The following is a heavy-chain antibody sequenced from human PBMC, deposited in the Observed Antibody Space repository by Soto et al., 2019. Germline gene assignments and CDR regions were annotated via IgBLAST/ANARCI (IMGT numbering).Heavy chain of an antibody. Sequence: ESGGGVVQPGRSLRLSCAASGFTFSSYGMHWVRQAPGKGLEWVAVIWYDGSNKYYADSVKGRFTISRDNSKNTLYLQMNSLRAEDTAVYYCASALGYCYYGMDVWGQGTTVTVSS. CDR3: ASALGYCYYGMDV. V-gene: IGHV3-33*01. CDR2: IWYDGSNK. CDR1: GFTFSSYG. J-gene: IGHJ6*02.